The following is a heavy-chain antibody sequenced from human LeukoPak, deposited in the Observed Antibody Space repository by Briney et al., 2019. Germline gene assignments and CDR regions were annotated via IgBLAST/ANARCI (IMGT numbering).Heavy chain of an antibody. D-gene: IGHD2-15*01. CDR1: SASIRSSNYY. V-gene: IGHV4-61*01. J-gene: IGHJ5*02. CDR3: ARDPRLLCSGSICSGASGFDP. CDR2: IYYSGNA. Sequence: SETLSLTCTVSSASIRSSNYYWNWIRQPPGKGLEWIGHIYYSGNANYNPSLMSRVTLSIDTSKNQFSLKLSSVTAADTAVYYCARDPRLLCSGSICSGASGFDPWGQGTLVTVSS.